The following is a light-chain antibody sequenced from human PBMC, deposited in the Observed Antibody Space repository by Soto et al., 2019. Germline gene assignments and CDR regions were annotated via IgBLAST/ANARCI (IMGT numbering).Light chain of an antibody. V-gene: IGKV3-15*01. CDR2: GAS. CDR3: QHYNNSPPYT. J-gene: IGKJ2*01. CDR1: QSVSSN. Sequence: EMVMTQSPATLSVSPGERATLSGRASQSVSSNLAWYQQNPGQAPRLLISGASTRATGIPARFSGSGYGTEFTLTDSNVQSEDFAVYYCQHYNNSPPYTFGQGTKLDIK.